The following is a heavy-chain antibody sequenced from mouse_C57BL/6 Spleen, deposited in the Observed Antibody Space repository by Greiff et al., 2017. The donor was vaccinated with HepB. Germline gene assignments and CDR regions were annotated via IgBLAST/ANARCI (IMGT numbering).Heavy chain of an antibody. CDR3: VRHGGFAWFAY. J-gene: IGHJ3*01. V-gene: IGHV10-1*01. CDR2: IRSKSNNYAT. Sequence: GGGLVQPKGSLKLSCAASGFSFNTYAMNWVRQAPGKGLEWVARIRSKSNNYATYYADSVKDRFTISRDDSESMLYLQMNNLKTEDTAMYYCVRHGGFAWFAYWGQGTLVTVSA. CDR1: GFSFNTYA.